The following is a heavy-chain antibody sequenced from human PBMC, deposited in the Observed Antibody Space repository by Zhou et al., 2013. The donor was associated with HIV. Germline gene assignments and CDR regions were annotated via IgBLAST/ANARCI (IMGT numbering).Heavy chain of an antibody. J-gene: IGHJ6*02. CDR3: TGEEGITLLGGEGYFSYGVDV. V-gene: IGHV1-69*12. Sequence: QVQLVQSGAEVKKPGSSVRVSCKASGGIFTSMSINWVRQAPGLGLEWLGGIIPFTAKPNYAQKFRDRVTITADESTTTAFMDLGSLTSDDTAMYYCTGEEGITLLGGEGYFSYGVDVWGQGDHGHRLL. CDR1: GGIFTSMS. CDR2: IIPFTAKP. D-gene: IGHD3-3*01.